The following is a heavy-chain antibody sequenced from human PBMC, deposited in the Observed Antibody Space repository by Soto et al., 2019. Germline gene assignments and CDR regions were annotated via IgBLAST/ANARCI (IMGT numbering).Heavy chain of an antibody. V-gene: IGHV2-5*02. CDR2: IYWAGDK. Sequence: QITLKESGPTLVKPTQTLTLTCTFSGFSLNTGGLGVGWIRQPPGKALEWLALIYWAGDKLYSPSLKSRLSITKHHCHTDSLPTRPNTYLVDTSTYHCAHTRCGGDCLRSYSSHYSYRMDVWGQGTTVTVSS. CDR1: GFSLNTGGLG. J-gene: IGHJ6*02. D-gene: IGHD2-21*02. CDR3: AHTRCGGDCLRSYSSHYSYRMDV.